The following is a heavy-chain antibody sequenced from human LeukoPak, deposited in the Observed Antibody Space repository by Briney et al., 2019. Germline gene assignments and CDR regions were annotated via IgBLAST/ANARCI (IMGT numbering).Heavy chain of an antibody. J-gene: IGHJ5*02. V-gene: IGHV1-18*01. CDR2: MSTDNGDT. Sequence: ASVKVSCKASGHTFINYGISWVRQATGQGLEWMGWMSTDNGDTNYGQNFQDRVTMTTDPSTSTAYMELGSLRSDDTAVYYCVRDWYCSGGTCHNCFDPWGQGTLVTVSP. CDR1: GHTFINYG. D-gene: IGHD2-15*01. CDR3: VRDWYCSGGTCHNCFDP.